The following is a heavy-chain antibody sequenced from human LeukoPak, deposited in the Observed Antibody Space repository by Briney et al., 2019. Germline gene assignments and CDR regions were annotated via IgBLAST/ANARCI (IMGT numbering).Heavy chain of an antibody. CDR2: INSNSGDT. D-gene: IGHD3-9*01. Sequence: ASVKVSCTASGYTFTGYYMHWVRQAPGQGLEWMGWINSNSGDTNYAQKFQGRVTMTRDTSISTAYMELSRLRSDDTAVYYCAREPHYDLLTGYALGYLDLWGRGTLLTVSS. CDR1: GYTFTGYY. V-gene: IGHV1-2*02. J-gene: IGHJ2*01. CDR3: AREPHYDLLTGYALGYLDL.